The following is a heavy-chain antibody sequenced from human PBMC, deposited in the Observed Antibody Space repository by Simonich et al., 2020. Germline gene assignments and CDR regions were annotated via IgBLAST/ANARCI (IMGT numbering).Heavy chain of an antibody. D-gene: IGHD1-26*01. V-gene: IGHV3-23*01. J-gene: IGHJ5*02. CDR2: ISGRCGST. CDR3: AKDSSLVGATDWFDP. Sequence: EVQLLESGGGLVQPGGSLRLSCAASGFTFSSYAMSWVRQAPGQGLDWCSGISGRCGSTYYADSVKGRFTISRDNSKNTLYLQMKSLRAEDTAVYYCAKDSSLVGATDWFDPWGQGTLVTVSS. CDR1: GFTFSSYA.